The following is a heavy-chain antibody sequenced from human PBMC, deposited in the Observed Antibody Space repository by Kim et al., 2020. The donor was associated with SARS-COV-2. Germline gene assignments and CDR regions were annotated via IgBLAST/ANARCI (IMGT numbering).Heavy chain of an antibody. J-gene: IGHJ3*02. CDR1: GYTFSSAG. V-gene: IGHV3-33*06. CDR2: IWYDGGNK. D-gene: IGHD1-1*01. Sequence: SLRLSCAATGYTFSSAGMHWVRQAPGKGLEWVAVIWYDGGNKYYAESVKGRFTISRDNSKNTVYLQMNSLRAEDTAVYYCAKSRWNAHGFDIWGQGTV. CDR3: AKSRWNAHGFDI.